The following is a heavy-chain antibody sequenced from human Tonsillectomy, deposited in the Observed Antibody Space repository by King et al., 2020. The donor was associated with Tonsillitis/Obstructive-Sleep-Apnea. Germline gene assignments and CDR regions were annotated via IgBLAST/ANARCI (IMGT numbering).Heavy chain of an antibody. D-gene: IGHD3-22*01. CDR1: GYTFTTYF. CDR2: VNPSGGST. CDR3: ARGAPDNSDDYGSWFDP. J-gene: IGHJ5*02. V-gene: IGHV1-46*01. Sequence: QLVQSGAEVKKPGASVKVSCKASGYTFTTYFMHWVRQAPGQGLEWMGIVNPSGGSTIYAQKFQGRVTMTRDTSTSTVYMELSSLRSEDTAVYYCARGAPDNSDDYGSWFDPWGQGTLVTVSP.